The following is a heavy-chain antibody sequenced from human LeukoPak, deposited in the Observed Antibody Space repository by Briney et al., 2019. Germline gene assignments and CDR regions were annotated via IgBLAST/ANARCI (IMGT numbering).Heavy chain of an antibody. CDR2: ISWDGGST. CDR3: ARCTTGRTFGSLREIKRSREIDY. J-gene: IGHJ4*02. CDR1: GFTFDDYT. Sequence: SGGSLRLSCAASGFTFDDYTMHWVRQAPGKGLEWVSLISWDGGSTYYADSVKGRFTISRDNSENSLYLQMNSLRVEDTAVYYCARCTTGRTFGSLREIKRSREIDYWGQGTLVTVSS. D-gene: IGHD1-1*01. V-gene: IGHV3-43D*03.